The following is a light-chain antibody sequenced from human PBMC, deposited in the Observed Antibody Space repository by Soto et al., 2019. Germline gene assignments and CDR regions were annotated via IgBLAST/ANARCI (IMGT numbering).Light chain of an antibody. J-gene: IGKJ4*01. CDR3: QQYGSSPLT. CDR1: QSISSY. Sequence: DIVLTRSPATLSLSPGERATLSCRASQSISSYLAWYQQKPGQAPRLLIYGAPSRATGIPDTFSGRGSGTDFTLTISRLEPEDFAVYYCQQYGSSPLTFGAGTKVDIK. V-gene: IGKV3-20*01. CDR2: GAP.